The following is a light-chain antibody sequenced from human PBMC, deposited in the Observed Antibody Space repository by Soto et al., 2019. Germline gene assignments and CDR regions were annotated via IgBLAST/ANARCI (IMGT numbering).Light chain of an antibody. V-gene: IGKV3-20*01. Sequence: EIVLTQSPGTLSLSPGERATLSCRASQTITTLAWYQRKPGQAPRLLIYRVSSRATGVPDRFSGSGSGTDYTLTISRLEPEDFAVYYCQQYSSSPITFGGGTKVDIK. CDR3: QQYSSSPIT. J-gene: IGKJ4*01. CDR1: QTITT. CDR2: RVS.